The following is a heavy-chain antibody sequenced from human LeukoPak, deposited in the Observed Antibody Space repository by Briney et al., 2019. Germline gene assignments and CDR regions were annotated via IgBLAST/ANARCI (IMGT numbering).Heavy chain of an antibody. V-gene: IGHV3-7*01. D-gene: IGHD3-10*01. CDR2: IKSDGSEK. CDR1: GFTFSSYW. CDR3: ARERMYSGSGSTFPYYDY. Sequence: GGSLRLSCAASGFTFSSYWMSWVRQSPGKGLEWVANIKSDGSEKYYVDSVKGRFTISRDNARNALFLEMNSLRAEDTAVYYCARERMYSGSGSTFPYYDYWGQGTLVIVSS. J-gene: IGHJ4*02.